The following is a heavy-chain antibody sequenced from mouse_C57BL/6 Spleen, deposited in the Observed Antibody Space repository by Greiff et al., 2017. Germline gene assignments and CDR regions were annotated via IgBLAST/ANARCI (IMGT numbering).Heavy chain of an antibody. CDR3: ARSSYYYGISYCNY. D-gene: IGHD1-1*01. CDR1: GFTFTDYY. CDR2: IRNKANGYTT. Sequence: EVHLVESGGGLVQPGGSLSLSCAASGFTFTDYYMSWVRQPPGKALEWLGFIRNKANGYTTEYSASVTGRFTISRDNSQSILYLQMNALRAEDSATYYCARSSYYYGISYCNYGGQGTTRTVAS. J-gene: IGHJ2*01. V-gene: IGHV7-3*01.